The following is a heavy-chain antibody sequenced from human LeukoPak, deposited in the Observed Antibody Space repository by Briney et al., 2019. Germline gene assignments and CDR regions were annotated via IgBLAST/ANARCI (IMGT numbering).Heavy chain of an antibody. Sequence: PSETLSLTCTVSGGSISSSSYYWGWIRQPPGKGLEWIGSIYYSGSTYYNPSLKSRVTISVDTSKNQFSLKLSSVTAADTAVYYCARQILYYGSGSSPGWFDPWGQGTLVTVSS. CDR1: GGSISSSSYY. J-gene: IGHJ5*02. D-gene: IGHD3-10*01. CDR2: IYYSGST. V-gene: IGHV4-39*01. CDR3: ARQILYYGSGSSPGWFDP.